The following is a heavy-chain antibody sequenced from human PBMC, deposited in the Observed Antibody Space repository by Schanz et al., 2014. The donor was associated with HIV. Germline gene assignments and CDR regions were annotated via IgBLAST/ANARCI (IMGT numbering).Heavy chain of an antibody. J-gene: IGHJ6*02. CDR3: ASFFTGWELLGGYYYYAMDV. CDR2: IDHSGAT. Sequence: QVTLQQWGAGLVKPSETLSLTCAVYGMSFNDDYWTWIRQPPGKGLEWIGEIDHSGATNYNPSLRSRVTISADTSKKQFSLKLKSVTAADTAVYYCASFFTGWELLGGYYYYAMDVWGQGTTVTVSS. V-gene: IGHV4-34*01. CDR1: GMSFNDDY. D-gene: IGHD3-10*01.